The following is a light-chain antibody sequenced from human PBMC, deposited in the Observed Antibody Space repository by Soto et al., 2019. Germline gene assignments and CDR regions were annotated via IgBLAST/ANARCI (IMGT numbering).Light chain of an antibody. CDR1: QSLTNSF. Sequence: EFVLTQSPVTLSLSPGERATLSCRASQSLTNSFIAWYQQRPGQAPRLLIYDTSSRASGIPDRFSGSGSGTDFTLTISRLEPEDFAVYYCQQFSSYPLTFGGGTKVDIK. J-gene: IGKJ4*01. CDR2: DTS. V-gene: IGKV3-20*01. CDR3: QQFSSYPLT.